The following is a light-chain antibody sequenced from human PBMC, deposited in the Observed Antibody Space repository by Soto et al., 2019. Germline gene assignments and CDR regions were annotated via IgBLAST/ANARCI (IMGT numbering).Light chain of an antibody. CDR3: QQYNSYPWT. CDR1: QSISSW. Sequence: DIQMTQSPSTLSASAGDRVTLTCRASQSISSWLAWYQQKPGKAPKLLIYKASSLESGVPSRFSGSGSGTEFTLTISSLQPDDFATYYCQQYNSYPWTFGQGTKVEIK. CDR2: KAS. V-gene: IGKV1-5*03. J-gene: IGKJ1*01.